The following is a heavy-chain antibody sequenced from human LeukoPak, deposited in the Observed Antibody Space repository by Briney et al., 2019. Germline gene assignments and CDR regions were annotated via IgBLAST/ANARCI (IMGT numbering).Heavy chain of an antibody. J-gene: IGHJ4*02. CDR2: ITTSDGNT. Sequence: GGSLRLSCAASGFTFSSYTMSWVRQAPGKGLEWVSTITTSDGNTYYADSEKGRFTVSRDNSKNTLFLQMNSLRAEDTAVYYCAKDGGLWVSAHWGDSWGRGTLVTVSS. CDR1: GFTFSSYT. D-gene: IGHD7-27*01. V-gene: IGHV3-23*01. CDR3: AKDGGLWVSAHWGDS.